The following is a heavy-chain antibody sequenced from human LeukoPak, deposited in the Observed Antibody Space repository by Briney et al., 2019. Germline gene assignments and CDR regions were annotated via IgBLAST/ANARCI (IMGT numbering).Heavy chain of an antibody. CDR2: ISGYNGNI. CDR1: GYTFTSYG. CDR3: ARDTHTFFGISYFDY. V-gene: IGHV1-18*01. D-gene: IGHD3-10*02. J-gene: IGHJ4*02. Sequence: ASVKVSCKASGYTFTSYGISWVRQAPGQGLEWMGWISGYNGNINYAQKFQGRVTMTTDTSTSTAYMELRSLRSDDTAVYYCARDTHTFFGISYFDYWGQGTLVTVSS.